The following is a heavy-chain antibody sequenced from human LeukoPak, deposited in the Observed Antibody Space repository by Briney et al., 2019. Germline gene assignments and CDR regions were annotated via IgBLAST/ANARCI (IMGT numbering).Heavy chain of an antibody. Sequence: SETLSLTCTVSGGSISSYYWSWIRQPAGKGLEWIGRIYTSGSTNYNPSLKSRVTMSVDTSKNQFSLKLSSVTAADTAVYYCARARRYSSGWYQRGYYLDYWGQGTLVTVSS. J-gene: IGHJ4*02. CDR3: ARARRYSSGWYQRGYYLDY. CDR1: GGSISSYY. CDR2: IYTSGST. V-gene: IGHV4-4*07. D-gene: IGHD6-19*01.